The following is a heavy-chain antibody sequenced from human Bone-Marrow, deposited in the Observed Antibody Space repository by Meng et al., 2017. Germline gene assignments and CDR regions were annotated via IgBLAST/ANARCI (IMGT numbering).Heavy chain of an antibody. Sequence: GESLKISCSVSGFTFSSYWMSWVRQAPGKGLEWVANIKQDGSEKHYVDSVKGRFSISRDNDKNSLYLQMESLRAEGTALYYCVRDGMFDYWGQGTLVTVSS. V-gene: IGHV3-7*01. J-gene: IGHJ4*02. CDR3: VRDGMFDY. CDR2: IKQDGSEK. D-gene: IGHD1-26*01. CDR1: GFTFSSYW.